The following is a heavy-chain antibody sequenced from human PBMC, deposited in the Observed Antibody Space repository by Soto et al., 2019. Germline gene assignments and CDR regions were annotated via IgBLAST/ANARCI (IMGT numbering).Heavy chain of an antibody. CDR3: AKDGAASPFDY. CDR1: GFTFNSYW. J-gene: IGHJ4*02. CDR2: IKRDGSQQ. V-gene: IGHV3-7*01. D-gene: IGHD2-15*01. Sequence: PGGSLRLSCAASGFTFNSYWMNWVRQSPGKGLEWEANIKRDGSQQHYVDSVKGRFTISTDNAKSSLYLLMNSLRAADTAIYYCAKDGAASPFDYGGQGDLVTVPS.